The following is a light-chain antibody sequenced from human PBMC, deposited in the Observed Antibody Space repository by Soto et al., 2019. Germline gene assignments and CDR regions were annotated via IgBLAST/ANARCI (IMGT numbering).Light chain of an antibody. V-gene: IGKV3-11*01. CDR1: QSVSNN. Sequence: EIVLTQSPATLSLSPGERATLSCRASQSVSNNLAWYQQEPGQAPRLLIYDASNRATAIPDRFSGSGSGTDFTLTISSLEPEDFAVYYCLQRSNWPRTFGQGTKLEIK. J-gene: IGKJ2*01. CDR2: DAS. CDR3: LQRSNWPRT.